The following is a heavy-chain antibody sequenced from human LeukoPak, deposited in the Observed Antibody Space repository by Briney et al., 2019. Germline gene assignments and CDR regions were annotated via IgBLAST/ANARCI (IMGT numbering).Heavy chain of an antibody. Sequence: QPGGSLRLSCAASGFTVSSNYMSWVRQAPGKGLEWVSVIYSGGSTYYADSVKGRFTISRDNSKNTLYLQMSSLRAEDTAVYYCARVLSEGELRREYYYYYYMDVWGKGTTVTVSS. CDR1: GFTVSSNY. V-gene: IGHV3-53*01. D-gene: IGHD1-26*01. CDR3: ARVLSEGELRREYYYYYYMDV. CDR2: IYSGGST. J-gene: IGHJ6*03.